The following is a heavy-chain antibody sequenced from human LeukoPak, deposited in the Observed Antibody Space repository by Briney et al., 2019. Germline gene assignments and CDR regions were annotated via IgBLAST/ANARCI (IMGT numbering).Heavy chain of an antibody. CDR2: IWYDGSNK. CDR1: GFTFSSYE. Sequence: PGGSLRLSCAASGFTFSSYEMSWVRQAPGKGLEWVAVIWYDGSNKYYADSVKGRFTISRDNSKNTLYLQMDSLRAEDTAVYYCARAYVRLNWFDPWGQGTLVTVSS. CDR3: ARAYVRLNWFDP. V-gene: IGHV3-33*08. J-gene: IGHJ5*02. D-gene: IGHD3-16*01.